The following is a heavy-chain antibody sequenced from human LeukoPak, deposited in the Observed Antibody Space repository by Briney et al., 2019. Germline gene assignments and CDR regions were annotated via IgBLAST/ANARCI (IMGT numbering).Heavy chain of an antibody. CDR1: GFTFSNYA. CDR2: ASVSGGRT. CDR3: AKVIGQYYYDSSGYSIFDY. Sequence: GGSLRLSCAASGFTFSNYAISWVRQAPGKGMEWVSTASVSGGRTYYEDAVKGRFTISRDNSKNTLYLQMNSLRGEDTALYYCAKVIGQYYYDSSGYSIFDYWGQGTLVTVSS. D-gene: IGHD3-22*01. V-gene: IGHV3-23*01. J-gene: IGHJ4*02.